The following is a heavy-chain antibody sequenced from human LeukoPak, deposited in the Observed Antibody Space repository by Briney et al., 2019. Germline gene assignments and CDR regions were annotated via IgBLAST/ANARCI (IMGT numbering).Heavy chain of an antibody. CDR3: RREGEDSF. V-gene: IGHV3-74*01. J-gene: IGHJ4*02. CDR2: INSDGTTT. D-gene: IGHD3-22*01. CDR1: GFTFTSYW. Sequence: PGGSLRLSCEASGFTFTSYWMHWVRQAPGKGLVWVSGINSDGTTTSYADSVKGRFTISRDNAKNTLYLQMNSLRAEDTAVYYCRREGEDSFWGQGTLVTVSS.